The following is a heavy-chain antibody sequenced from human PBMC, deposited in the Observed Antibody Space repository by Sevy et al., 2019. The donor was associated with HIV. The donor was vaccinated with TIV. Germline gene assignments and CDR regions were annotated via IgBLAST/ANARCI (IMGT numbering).Heavy chain of an antibody. CDR3: GREGGGGYGYSLDY. CDR1: GFSFSSYA. V-gene: IGHV3-64*02. J-gene: IGHJ4*02. Sequence: GGSLRLSCAASGFSFSSYALHWVRQAPGKGLEYVSAISSNGGSTYYADSVKGRFTISRDNSKNTLYLQRGSLRAEDVAVYYCGREGGGGYGYSLDYWGQGTLVTVSS. D-gene: IGHD5-18*01. CDR2: ISSNGGST.